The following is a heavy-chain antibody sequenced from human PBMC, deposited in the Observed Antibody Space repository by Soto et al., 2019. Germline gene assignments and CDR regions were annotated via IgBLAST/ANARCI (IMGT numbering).Heavy chain of an antibody. CDR3: AKDIPNCSSTSCYPC. Sequence: GGSLRLSCAASGFTFDDYTMHWVRQAPGKGLEWVSLISWDGGSTYYADSVKGRFTISRDNSKNSLYLQMNSLRTEDTTLYYCAKDIPNCSSTSCYPCWGQGTLVTVSS. CDR2: ISWDGGST. CDR1: GFTFDDYT. V-gene: IGHV3-43*01. J-gene: IGHJ4*02. D-gene: IGHD2-2*01.